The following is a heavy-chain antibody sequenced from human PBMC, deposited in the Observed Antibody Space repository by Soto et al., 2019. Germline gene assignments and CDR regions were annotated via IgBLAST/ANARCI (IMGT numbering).Heavy chain of an antibody. CDR3: ATDPGAFAGEMRH. CDR1: GFAFSRFG. V-gene: IGHV3-30*03. Sequence: GWSMRLSCAGSGFAFSRFGMHWVRQAPGKGLEWVACITFNGSKEYYVDSVKGRFAISRDNSMNTLYLQMSSLGPEDTAVYYCATDPGAFAGEMRHWGRGTLVTVYS. CDR2: ITFNGSKE. J-gene: IGHJ4*02. D-gene: IGHD3-16*01.